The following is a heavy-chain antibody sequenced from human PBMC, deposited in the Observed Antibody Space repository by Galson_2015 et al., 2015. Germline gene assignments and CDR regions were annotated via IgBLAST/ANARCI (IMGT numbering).Heavy chain of an antibody. CDR2: MNPKSGNT. CDR1: GYTFTSDD. D-gene: IGHD2-15*01. J-gene: IGHJ4*02. Sequence: SVKVSCKASGYTFTSDDINWVRQATGHGLEWMGWMNPKSGNTGYAQKFQGRVTMTRHTSISTAYMELSSLRSEDTAVYYCARSICSGGTCYFDYWGQGTLVTVSS. CDR3: ARSICSGGTCYFDY. V-gene: IGHV1-8*01.